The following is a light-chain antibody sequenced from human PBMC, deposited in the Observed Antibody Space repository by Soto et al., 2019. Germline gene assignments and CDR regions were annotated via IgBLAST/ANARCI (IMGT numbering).Light chain of an antibody. CDR1: QSVSSY. CDR2: DAS. V-gene: IGKV3-11*01. J-gene: IGKJ5*01. Sequence: EIVMTQSPATLSVSPGERATLSCVASQSVSSYLAWYQQKPGQAPRLLIYDASNRATGIPARFSGSGSGTDFTLTISGLEPEDFAVYYCQQRSNWPPLTFGQGTRLEIK. CDR3: QQRSNWPPLT.